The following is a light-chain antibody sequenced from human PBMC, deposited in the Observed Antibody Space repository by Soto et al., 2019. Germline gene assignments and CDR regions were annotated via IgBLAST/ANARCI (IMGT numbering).Light chain of an antibody. CDR1: QGIRND. J-gene: IGKJ1*01. CDR2: AAS. CDR3: QQSYSTPRT. V-gene: IGKV1-39*01. Sequence: IHLHETPSSLSASLGSGVTITCRASQGIRNDLGWYQQKPGKAPKRLIYAASSLQSGVPSRFSGSGSGTDFTLTISSLQPEEFATYYCQQSYSTPRTVGQGTKVDIK.